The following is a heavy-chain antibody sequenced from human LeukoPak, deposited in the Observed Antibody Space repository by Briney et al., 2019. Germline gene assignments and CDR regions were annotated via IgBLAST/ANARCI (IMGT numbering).Heavy chain of an antibody. CDR2: IYYSGST. CDR1: GGSISSYY. Sequence: SETLSLTCTVSGGSISSYYWSWIRQPPGKGLEWIGYIYYSGSTNYNPSLKSRVTISVDTSKNQFSLKLSSVTAAGTAVYYCARGAVEMATDFDYWGQGTLVTVSS. CDR3: ARGAVEMATDFDY. J-gene: IGHJ4*02. V-gene: IGHV4-59*01. D-gene: IGHD5-24*01.